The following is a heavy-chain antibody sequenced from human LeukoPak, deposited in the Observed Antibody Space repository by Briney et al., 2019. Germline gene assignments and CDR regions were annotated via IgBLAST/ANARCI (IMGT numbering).Heavy chain of an antibody. D-gene: IGHD3-10*01. V-gene: IGHV4-59*01. Sequence: PSETLSLTCTVSGGSISSYYWSWIRQPPGKGLEWIGYIYYSGSTNYTPSLKSRVTISVDTSNNPFSLKLSSVTAADTAVYYCARTWVGGYGSGSYPGWFDPWGQGTLVTVSS. CDR3: ARTWVGGYGSGSYPGWFDP. CDR2: IYYSGST. J-gene: IGHJ5*02. CDR1: GGSISSYY.